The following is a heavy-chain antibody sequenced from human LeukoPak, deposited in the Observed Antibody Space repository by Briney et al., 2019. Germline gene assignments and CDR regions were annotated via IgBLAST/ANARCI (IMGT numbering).Heavy chain of an antibody. V-gene: IGHV4-4*09. Sequence: SETLSLTCNVSRGFSSSYYWSWIRQPPGEGLGWVGYIYASGSSNYNPSLTSRVTRSIVTSKNQFSLTLTSVTAADTAVYYCARCSSSRYANFDFWGQGTLVTVSS. D-gene: IGHD2-2*01. CDR3: ARCSSSRYANFDF. CDR1: RGFSSSYY. CDR2: IYASGSS. J-gene: IGHJ4*02.